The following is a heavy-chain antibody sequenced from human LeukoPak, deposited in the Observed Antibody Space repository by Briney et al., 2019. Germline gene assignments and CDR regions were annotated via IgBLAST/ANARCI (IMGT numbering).Heavy chain of an antibody. CDR1: GGSISSSSYY. CDR2: IYYSGST. D-gene: IGHD5-24*01. Sequence: PSETLSLTCTVSGGSISSSSYYWGWIRQPPGKGLECIGYIYYSGSTYYNPSLKSRVTISVDTSKNQFSLKLSSVTAADTAVYYCARDPAINKFFDIWGQGTMVTVSS. V-gene: IGHV4-30-4*08. J-gene: IGHJ3*02. CDR3: ARDPAINKFFDI.